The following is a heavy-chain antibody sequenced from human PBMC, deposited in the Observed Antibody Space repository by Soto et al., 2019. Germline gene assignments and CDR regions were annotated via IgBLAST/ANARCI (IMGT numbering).Heavy chain of an antibody. D-gene: IGHD2-15*01. Sequence: QVQLQESGPGLVKPSETLSLTCTVSGSSISSYYWSWIRQPAGKGLEWIGRIYTSGSTNYNPSLKSRVTMSVDTSKNQFSLKLSSVTAADTAVYYCARDHIVVVVAATAYYYYGMDVWGQGTTVTVSS. CDR1: GSSISSYY. CDR3: ARDHIVVVVAATAYYYYGMDV. V-gene: IGHV4-4*07. J-gene: IGHJ6*02. CDR2: IYTSGST.